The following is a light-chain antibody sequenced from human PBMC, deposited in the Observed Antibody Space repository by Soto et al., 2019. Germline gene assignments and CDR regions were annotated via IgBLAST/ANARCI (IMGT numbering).Light chain of an antibody. CDR2: RNN. V-gene: IGLV1-47*01. CDR3: AAWDDSLSGLV. J-gene: IGLJ3*02. Sequence: QSVLTQPTSASGTPGQRVTISCSGSSSNIGSNYVYWYQQLPGTAPKLLIYRNNQRPSGVPDRFSGSKSGTSACLAISGLRSEDEDDYYCAAWDDSLSGLVFGGGTKVTVL. CDR1: SSNIGSNY.